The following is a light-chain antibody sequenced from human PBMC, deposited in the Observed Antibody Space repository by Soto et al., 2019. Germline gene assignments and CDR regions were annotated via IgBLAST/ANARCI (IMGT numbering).Light chain of an antibody. CDR1: QSITSSS. V-gene: IGKV3-20*01. CDR3: QRYGTSWT. J-gene: IGKJ1*01. CDR2: GAS. Sequence: IVLTQSPGTLSLSPGDRATLSCRASQSITSSSLAWYQQKPGQAPRLLIYGASRRATGIPDRVSGSGSGTDFTLTISRLEPEDFAVFYCQRYGTSWTFGQGTKVEIK.